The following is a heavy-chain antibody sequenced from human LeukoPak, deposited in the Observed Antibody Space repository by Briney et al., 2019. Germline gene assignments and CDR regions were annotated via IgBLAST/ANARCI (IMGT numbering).Heavy chain of an antibody. CDR1: GFTFSSYG. D-gene: IGHD3-3*01. CDR3: AKDRNTYYDFWSGYYGDY. Sequence: SGGSLRLSCAASGFTFSSYGMHWVRQAPGKGLEWVAFIRYDGSNKYYADSVKGRFTISRDNSKNSLYLQMNSLRAEDTAGYYCAKDRNTYYDFWSGYYGDYWGQGTLVTVSS. CDR2: IRYDGSNK. J-gene: IGHJ4*02. V-gene: IGHV3-30*02.